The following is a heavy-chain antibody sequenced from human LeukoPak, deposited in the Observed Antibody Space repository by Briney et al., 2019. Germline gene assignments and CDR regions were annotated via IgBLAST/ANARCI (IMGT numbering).Heavy chain of an antibody. CDR1: GFTVSSNY. D-gene: IGHD3-9*01. CDR3: ARDTRYFDWLLTSYGMHV. CDR2: IYSGGST. Sequence: GGSLRLSCAASGFTVSSNYMSWVRQAPGKGLEWVSVIYSGGSTYYADSVKGRFTISRDNSKNTLYLQMNSLRAEDTAVYYCARDTRYFDWLLTSYGMHVWGQGTTVTVSS. J-gene: IGHJ6*02. V-gene: IGHV3-53*01.